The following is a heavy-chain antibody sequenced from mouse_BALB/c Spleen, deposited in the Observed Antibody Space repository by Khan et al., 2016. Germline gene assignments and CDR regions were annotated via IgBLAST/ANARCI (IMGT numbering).Heavy chain of an antibody. CDR2: ISYSGST. Sequence: EVQLQESGPGLVKPSQSLSLTCTVTGYSITSDYAWNWIRQFPGNKLEWMGYISYSGSTSYNPSLKSRISITRDTSKNQFFLQLNSVTTEDTATXYCARGRSFDYWGQGTTLTFSS. V-gene: IGHV3-2*02. J-gene: IGHJ2*01. CDR1: GYSITSDYA. CDR3: ARGRSFDY.